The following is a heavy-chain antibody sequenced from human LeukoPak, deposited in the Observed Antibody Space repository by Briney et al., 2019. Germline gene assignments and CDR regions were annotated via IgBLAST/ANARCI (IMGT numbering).Heavy chain of an antibody. Sequence: SQTLSLTCTVSGGSVRRGNYYWTWIRQPAGSGLEWIGRIYTSGTTDYNPPLRTRVTISVDASRNQFSLNLSSVTAADTAVYYCARWSGSVTAQNYYYYMDVWGEGTTVTVSS. D-gene: IGHD2-2*01. CDR1: GGSVRRGNYY. CDR3: ARWSGSVTAQNYYYYMDV. J-gene: IGHJ6*03. V-gene: IGHV4-61*02. CDR2: IYTSGTT.